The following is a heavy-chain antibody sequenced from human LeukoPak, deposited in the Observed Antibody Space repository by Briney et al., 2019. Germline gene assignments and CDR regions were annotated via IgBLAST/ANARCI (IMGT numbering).Heavy chain of an antibody. CDR3: ARGDYGDYGYFTYFDY. CDR1: GFTFSSYW. V-gene: IGHV3-7*03. D-gene: IGHD4-17*01. CDR2: IKQDGSEK. Sequence: PGGSLRLSCAASGFTFSSYWMSWVRQAPGKGLEWVANIKQDGSEKYYVDSVKGRFTISRDNAENSLYLQMNSLRAEDTAVYYCARGDYGDYGYFTYFDYWGQGTLVTVSS. J-gene: IGHJ4*02.